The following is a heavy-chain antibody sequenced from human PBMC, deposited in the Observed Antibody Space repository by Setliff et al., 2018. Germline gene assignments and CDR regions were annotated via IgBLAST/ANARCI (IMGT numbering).Heavy chain of an antibody. Sequence: GGSLRLSCAASALTFSRYWMKWVRQAPGKGLEWVADIRQDGNEIYYVDSVRGRFTISSDTAKNSLYLQMNSLRVEDTAVYYCVRVNIIVIPAAAESDYYYYYYMDVWGKGTTVTVSS. CDR3: VRVNIIVIPAAAESDYYYYYYMDV. D-gene: IGHD2-2*01. J-gene: IGHJ6*03. CDR1: ALTFSRYW. CDR2: IRQDGNEI. V-gene: IGHV3-7*01.